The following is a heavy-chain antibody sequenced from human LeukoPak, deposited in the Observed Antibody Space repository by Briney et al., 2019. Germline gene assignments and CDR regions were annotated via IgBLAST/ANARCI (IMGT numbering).Heavy chain of an antibody. CDR1: GDTFSRYA. D-gene: IGHD6-19*01. J-gene: IGHJ6*04. CDR2: IIPIFGTA. CDR3: AGAVAGNYYYYGMDV. V-gene: IGHV1-69*13. Sequence: AASVTVSCKASGDTFSRYAISWVRQAPGQGHEWMGGIIPIFGTANYAQKVQGRVTITADESTSTAYMELSSLRSEDTAVYYCAGAVAGNYYYYGMDVWGKGTTVTVSS.